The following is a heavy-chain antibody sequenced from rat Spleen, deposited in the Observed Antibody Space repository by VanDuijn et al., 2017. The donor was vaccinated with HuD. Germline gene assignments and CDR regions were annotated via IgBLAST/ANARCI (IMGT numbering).Heavy chain of an antibody. CDR1: GLSLNRYH. Sequence: QVQLKESGPGLVQPSQTLSLTCTVSGLSLNRYHVHWVRQPPGKGLEGMGVMWSDGDTSYNSALKSRLSISRDTSKSQVFLKMSSLQTEDTATYYCASLTTGIPLDYWYFDFWGPGTMVTVSS. D-gene: IGHD1-9*01. V-gene: IGHV2-32*01. CDR2: MWSDGDT. J-gene: IGHJ1*01. CDR3: ASLTTGIPLDYWYFDF.